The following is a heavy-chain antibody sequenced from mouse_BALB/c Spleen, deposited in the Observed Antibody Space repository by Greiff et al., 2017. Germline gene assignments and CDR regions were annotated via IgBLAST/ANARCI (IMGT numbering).Heavy chain of an antibody. D-gene: IGHD2-4*01. CDR3: TRDDYRRGYYAMDY. J-gene: IGHJ4*01. CDR2: INPSNGGT. CDR1: GYTFTSYY. Sequence: QVQLQQPGAELVKPGASVKLSCKASGYTFTSYYMYWVKQRPGQGLEWIGGINPSNGGTNFNEKFKSKATLTVDKSSSTAYMQLSSLTSEDSAVYYCTRDDYRRGYYAMDYWGQGTSVTVSS. V-gene: IGHV1S81*02.